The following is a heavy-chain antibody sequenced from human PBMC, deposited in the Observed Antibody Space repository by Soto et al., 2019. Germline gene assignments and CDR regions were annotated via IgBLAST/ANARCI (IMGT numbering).Heavy chain of an antibody. CDR3: ARARSSLYFDY. V-gene: IGHV1-69*02. Sequence: QVQLVQSGAEVKKPGSSVKVSCKASGGTFSSYTISWVRQAPGQGIEWMGRIIPILGIANYAQKFQGRVTITADKSTSTAYMELSSLRSEDTAVYYCARARSSLYFDYWGQGTLVTVSS. CDR1: GGTFSSYT. J-gene: IGHJ4*02. CDR2: IIPILGIA. D-gene: IGHD6-13*01.